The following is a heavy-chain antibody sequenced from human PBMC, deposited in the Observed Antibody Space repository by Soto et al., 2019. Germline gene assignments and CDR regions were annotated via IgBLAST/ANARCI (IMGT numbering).Heavy chain of an antibody. V-gene: IGHV3-7*01. J-gene: IGHJ6*02. D-gene: IGHD3-16*01. CDR2: IKEDGSEK. CDR1: GFSFSDSW. CDR3: ASLGRHG. Sequence: LRLSCAASGFSFSDSWMDWVRQAPGKGPEWVANIKEDGSEKNYVDSVKGRFTISRDNAKNSLYLQMNSLRAEDTAVYYCASLGRHGWGQGTTVTVSS.